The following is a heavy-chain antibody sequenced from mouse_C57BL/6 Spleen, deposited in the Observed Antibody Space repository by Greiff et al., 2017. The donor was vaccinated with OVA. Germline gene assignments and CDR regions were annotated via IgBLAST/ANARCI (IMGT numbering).Heavy chain of an antibody. V-gene: IGHV2-2*01. J-gene: IGHJ3*01. CDR2: IWSGGST. CDR3: ARYYYGSSYMAWFAY. CDR1: GFSLTSYG. D-gene: IGHD1-1*01. Sequence: QVQLKESGPGLVQPSQSLSITCTVSGFSLTSYGVHWVRQSPGKGLEWLGVIWSGGSTDYTAAFISRLSISKDNSKSQVFFKMNSLEADDTAIYYCARYYYGSSYMAWFAYWGQGTLVTVSA.